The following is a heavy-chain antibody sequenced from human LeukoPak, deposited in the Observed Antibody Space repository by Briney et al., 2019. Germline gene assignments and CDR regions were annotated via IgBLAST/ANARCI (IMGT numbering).Heavy chain of an antibody. Sequence: GGSLRLSCAASGFTFSSYDMSWVRQAPGKGLEWVSVISGSGGTMYYADSVKGRFTISRDNSKNTLNVQMNSLRAEDTAVYYCAGSNSWYYFDSWGQGTLVTVSS. CDR2: ISGSGGTM. V-gene: IGHV3-23*01. CDR1: GFTFSSYD. J-gene: IGHJ4*02. D-gene: IGHD6-13*01. CDR3: AGSNSWYYFDS.